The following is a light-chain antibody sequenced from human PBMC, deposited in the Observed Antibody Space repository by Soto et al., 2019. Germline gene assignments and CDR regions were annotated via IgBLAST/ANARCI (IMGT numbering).Light chain of an antibody. Sequence: DIVMTQSPDYLAVTLGESATINCRSSQSVLYSSNNKNYMGWFQQKPGQPPKLLIYWASTRESGVPDRFSGSVSGTDFTLTISSLQAEDVAVYYCQNYYVDPPWTFVQGTKVEFK. CDR1: QSVLYSSNNKNY. CDR2: WAS. CDR3: QNYYVDPPWT. V-gene: IGKV4-1*01. J-gene: IGKJ1*01.